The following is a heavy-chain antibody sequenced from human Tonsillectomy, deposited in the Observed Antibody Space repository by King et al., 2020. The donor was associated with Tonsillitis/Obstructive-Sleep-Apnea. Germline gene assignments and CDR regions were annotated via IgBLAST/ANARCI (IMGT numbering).Heavy chain of an antibody. CDR3: ASHYYGSESRIDH. J-gene: IGHJ4*02. V-gene: IGHV4-59*01. CDR1: GGSISSYY. D-gene: IGHD3-10*01. Sequence: VQLQESGPGLVKPSETLSLTCTVSGGSISSYYWSWLRQPPGKGLEWIGYIYYSGSTKYNPSLKSRVTISVDTPNNQFSLKLNSVTAADTAVYYCASHYYGSESRIDHWGQGTLVTVSS. CDR2: IYYSGST.